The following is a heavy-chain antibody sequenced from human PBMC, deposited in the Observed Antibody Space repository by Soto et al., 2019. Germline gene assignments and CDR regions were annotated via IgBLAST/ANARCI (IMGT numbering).Heavy chain of an antibody. CDR3: TTGIYYDILTGYHNVAY. J-gene: IGHJ4*02. D-gene: IGHD3-9*01. CDR2: IKSKTDGGTA. V-gene: IGHV3-15*01. CDR1: GFNLSHPW. Sequence: GGSLRLSCVASGFNLSHPWMTWVRQAAGKGLEWVGRIKSKTDGGTADYAAPVKGRATISRDDSKNAVYLQMNSLKTEDTAVYYCTTGIYYDILTGYHNVAYWGQGALVTVSS.